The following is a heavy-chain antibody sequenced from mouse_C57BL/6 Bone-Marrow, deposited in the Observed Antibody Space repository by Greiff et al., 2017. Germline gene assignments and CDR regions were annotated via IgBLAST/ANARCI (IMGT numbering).Heavy chain of an antibody. CDR1: GYAFSSSW. D-gene: IGHD5-1*01. V-gene: IGHV1-82*01. CDR2: IYPGDGDT. J-gene: IGHJ2*01. CDR3: ARWGGSNFDC. Sequence: QVQLQQSGPELVKPGASVKISCKASGYAFSSSWMNWVKQRPGKGLEWIGRIYPGDGDTNYNGKFKGKATLTADKSSSTAYMQLSSLTSEDSAVYFCARWGGSNFDCWGQGTTLTVSS.